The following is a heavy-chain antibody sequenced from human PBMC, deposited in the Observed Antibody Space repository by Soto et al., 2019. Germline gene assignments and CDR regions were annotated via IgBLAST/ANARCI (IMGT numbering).Heavy chain of an antibody. J-gene: IGHJ4*02. V-gene: IGHV3-23*01. CDR3: AKNRQFRSYYESAGHYDN. Sequence: EVELLESGGGLVQPGGSLRLSCVASGFTFKNYDMRWIRQAPGKGLEWVSGISGSGGVTYYADSVKGRFTISRDNSKNALYLQMTSLRAEDTAIYYCAKNRQFRSYYESAGHYDNWGQGTLVTVSS. CDR1: GFTFKNYD. D-gene: IGHD3-22*01. CDR2: ISGSGGVT.